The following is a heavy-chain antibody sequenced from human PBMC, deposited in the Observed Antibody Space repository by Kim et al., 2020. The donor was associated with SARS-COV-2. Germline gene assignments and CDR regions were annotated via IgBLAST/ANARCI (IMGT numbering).Heavy chain of an antibody. D-gene: IGHD6-13*01. V-gene: IGHV3-7*01. J-gene: IGHJ4*02. Sequence: YVDSVKGRFTISRDNAKNSLYLQMNSLRAEDTAVYYCACGKKQQLGIFDYWGQGTLVTVSS. CDR3: ACGKKQQLGIFDY.